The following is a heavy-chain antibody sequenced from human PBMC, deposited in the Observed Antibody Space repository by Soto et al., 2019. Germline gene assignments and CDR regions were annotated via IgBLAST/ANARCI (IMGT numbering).Heavy chain of an antibody. D-gene: IGHD3-10*01. CDR3: GARGGGGGY. V-gene: IGHV3-53*01. Sequence: EVQLVESGGGLIQPGGSLRLSCAVSGFTVSNNYMSWVRQAPGKGLEGVSVIYSGGYTAYGDSVKGRFTISRDNSKNTLYLQMNTRGADDTAVFSGGARGGGGGYWGQGTLVTVSS. J-gene: IGHJ4*02. CDR2: IYSGGYT. CDR1: GFTVSNNY.